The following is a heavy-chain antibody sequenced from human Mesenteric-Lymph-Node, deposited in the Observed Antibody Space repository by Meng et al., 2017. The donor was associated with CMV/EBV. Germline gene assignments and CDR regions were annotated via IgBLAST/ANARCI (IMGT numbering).Heavy chain of an antibody. CDR3: LRLDSCSRTAYNN. CDR1: DSCFSHYR. V-gene: IGHV5-51*01. D-gene: IGHD5-12*01. Sequence: KSSDSCFSHYRRSSVSQVNGKGLELMSNINPDNYDIRYNPSCQSKVTLSSDKSTCTAFLQWNSLKASDTSTYYCLRLDSCSRTAYNNWGQGTLVTVSS. J-gene: IGHJ4*02. CDR2: INPDNYDI.